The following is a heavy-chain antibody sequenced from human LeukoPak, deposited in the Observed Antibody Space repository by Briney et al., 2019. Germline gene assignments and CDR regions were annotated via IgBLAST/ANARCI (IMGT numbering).Heavy chain of an antibody. J-gene: IGHJ4*02. Sequence: HPGGSLRPSCAASGFTFSSYWMSWVRQAPGKGLEWVANIKQDGSEKYYVDSVKGRFTISRDNAKNSLYLQMNSLRAEDTAVYYCARGPEPRLRYSYGHLFDYWGQGTLVTVSS. V-gene: IGHV3-7*01. D-gene: IGHD5-18*01. CDR3: ARGPEPRLRYSYGHLFDY. CDR1: GFTFSSYW. CDR2: IKQDGSEK.